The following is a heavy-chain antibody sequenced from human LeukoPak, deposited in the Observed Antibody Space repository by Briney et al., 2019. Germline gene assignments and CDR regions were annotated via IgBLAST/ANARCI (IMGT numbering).Heavy chain of an antibody. D-gene: IGHD3-10*01. Sequence: PGGSLRLSCSVSGFTFRSYWMSWVRQAPGKGLEWVANIKRDGSEKYYVDSVKGRFTISRDNAKNSLYLQMNSLRAEDTAVYYCARDQILWFGESVDYWGQGTLVTVSS. CDR1: GFTFRSYW. V-gene: IGHV3-7*01. CDR2: IKRDGSEK. J-gene: IGHJ4*02. CDR3: ARDQILWFGESVDY.